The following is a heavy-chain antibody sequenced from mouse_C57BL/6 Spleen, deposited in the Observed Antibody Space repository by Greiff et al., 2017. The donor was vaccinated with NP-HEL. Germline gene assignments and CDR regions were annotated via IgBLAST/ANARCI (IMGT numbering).Heavy chain of an antibody. D-gene: IGHD5-1*01. CDR1: GYTFTSYW. J-gene: IGHJ2*01. CDR3: ARRGEYPDY. Sequence: VQLQQPGAELVMPGASVKLSCKASGYTFTSYWMHWVKQRPGQGLEWIGEIDPSDSYTNYNQKFKGKSTLTVDKSSSTAYMQLSSLTSEDSAVYYCARRGEYPDYWGQGTTLTVSS. V-gene: IGHV1-69*01. CDR2: IDPSDSYT.